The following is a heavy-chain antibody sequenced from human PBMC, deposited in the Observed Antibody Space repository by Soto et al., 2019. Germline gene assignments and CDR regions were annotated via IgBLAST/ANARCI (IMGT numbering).Heavy chain of an antibody. CDR3: ATDPQYYGSGSYYFDY. D-gene: IGHD3-10*01. CDR2: ISSSSSTI. Sequence: GGSLRLRCAASGFTFSSYSMNWVRQAPGKGLEWVSYISSSSSTIYYADSVKGRFTISRDNAKNSLYLQMNSLRAEDTAVYYCATDPQYYGSGSYYFDYWGQGT. CDR1: GFTFSSYS. V-gene: IGHV3-48*01. J-gene: IGHJ4*02.